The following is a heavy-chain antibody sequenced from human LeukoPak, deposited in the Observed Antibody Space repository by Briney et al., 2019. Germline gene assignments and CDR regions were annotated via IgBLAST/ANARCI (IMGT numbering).Heavy chain of an antibody. V-gene: IGHV4-59*01. CDR3: ARGRYCSADICSGGDAFDI. CDR1: GDSITNYY. J-gene: IGHJ3*02. Sequence: SETLSLTCAVSGDSITNYYWSWIRQTPGEGLECIGYIHYTGSTDYNPSLKSRVTISVDTSKTQFSLTLTSVTAADTAVYYCARGRYCSADICSGGDAFDIWGQGTMVSVSS. CDR2: IHYTGST. D-gene: IGHD2-15*01.